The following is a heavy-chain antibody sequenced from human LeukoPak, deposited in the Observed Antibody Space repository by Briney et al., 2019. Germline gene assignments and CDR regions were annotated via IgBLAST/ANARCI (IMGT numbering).Heavy chain of an antibody. CDR3: ARRAGAYSHPYDY. CDR1: GFTFSSYW. CDR2: IKKDGSEK. J-gene: IGHJ4*02. D-gene: IGHD4/OR15-4a*01. V-gene: IGHV3-7*03. Sequence: GGSLRLSCAASGFTFSSYWMSWVRQAPGKGLEWVANIKKDGSEKYYVDSVKGRFTISRDNAKNTLYLQMNSLRAEDTAVYYCARRAGAYSHPYDYWGQGTLVTVSS.